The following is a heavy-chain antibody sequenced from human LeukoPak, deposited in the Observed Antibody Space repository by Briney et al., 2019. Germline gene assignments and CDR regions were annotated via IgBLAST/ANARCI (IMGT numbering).Heavy chain of an antibody. CDR2: IYYSGST. V-gene: IGHV4-59*08. CDR1: GGSISSYY. CDR3: ARHDGHLGIKDAFDI. J-gene: IGHJ3*02. D-gene: IGHD1-26*01. Sequence: PSETLSLTCTVSGGSISSYYWSWIRQPPGKGLEWIGYIYYSGSTNYNPSLKSRVTISVDTSKNQFSLKLSSVTAADTAVYYCARHDGHLGIKDAFDIWGQGTMVTVSS.